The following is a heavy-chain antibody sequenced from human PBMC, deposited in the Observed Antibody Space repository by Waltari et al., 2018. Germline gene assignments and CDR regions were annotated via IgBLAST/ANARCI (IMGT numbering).Heavy chain of an antibody. CDR3: ASPIGPYGSGSYADY. J-gene: IGHJ4*02. D-gene: IGHD3-10*01. V-gene: IGHV3-23*04. Sequence: EVQLVESGGGLVQPGGSLSLSCAASGFTFSSYAISWVSQARGKGLEWVSAISGSGGSTYYADSVKGRFTISRDNSKNTLYLQMNSLRAEDTAVYYCASPIGPYGSGSYADYWGQGTLVTVSS. CDR1: GFTFSSYA. CDR2: ISGSGGST.